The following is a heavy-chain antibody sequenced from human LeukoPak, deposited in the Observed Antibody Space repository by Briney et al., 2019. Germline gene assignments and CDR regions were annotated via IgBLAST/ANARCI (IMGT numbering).Heavy chain of an antibody. Sequence: GGSLRLSCAASGFTFSSYAMHWVRQAPGKGLEYVSAISSNGGSTYYANSVKGRFTISRDNSKNTLYLQMGSLRAEDMAVHYCARQRGWDIYYYYYYMDVWGKGTTVTVSS. D-gene: IGHD6-19*01. CDR1: GFTFSSYA. CDR3: ARQRGWDIYYYYYYMDV. CDR2: ISSNGGST. J-gene: IGHJ6*03. V-gene: IGHV3-64*01.